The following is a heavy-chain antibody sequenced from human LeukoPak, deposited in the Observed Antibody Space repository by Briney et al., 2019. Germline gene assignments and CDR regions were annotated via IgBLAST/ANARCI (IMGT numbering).Heavy chain of an antibody. D-gene: IGHD6-19*01. CDR2: TYYRSKWYN. J-gene: IGHJ5*02. CDR3: ARVLRSGWQRGGRFDP. Sequence: SQTLSLTCAISGDSVSSNSAAWNWIRQSPSRGLEWLGRTYYRSKWYNDYAVSVKSRITINPDTSKNQFSLQLNSVTPEDTAVYYCARVLRSGWQRGGRFDPWGQGTLVTVSS. V-gene: IGHV6-1*01. CDR1: GDSVSSNSAA.